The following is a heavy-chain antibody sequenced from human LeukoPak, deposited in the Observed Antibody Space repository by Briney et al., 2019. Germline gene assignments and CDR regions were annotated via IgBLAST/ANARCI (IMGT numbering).Heavy chain of an antibody. J-gene: IGHJ5*02. D-gene: IGHD6-6*01. CDR1: GFTFTSHW. V-gene: IGHV3-74*01. CDR2: IDNYGSDT. Sequence: GGSLRLSCAASGFTFTSHWMHWVRQAPGKGLVWVSRIDNYGSDTTYADSVRGRFTISRDNAKKTLYLQMNSLRVEDTAVYYCVRDRPHNWFDPWGQGTLATVSS. CDR3: VRDRPHNWFDP.